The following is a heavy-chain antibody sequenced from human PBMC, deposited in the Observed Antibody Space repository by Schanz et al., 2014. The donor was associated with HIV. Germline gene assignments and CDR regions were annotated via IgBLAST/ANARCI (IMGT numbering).Heavy chain of an antibody. CDR1: GFTFSNYA. CDR2: ISYDGSNK. Sequence: QVQLVESGGGVVQPGRSLRLSCAVSGFTFSNYAMHWVRQAPGKGLEWVAVISYDGSNKYYADSVKGRFTISRDNSKNTLYLQMNSLRAEDTAVYYCARMEQLIIGYYYGMDVWGQGTTVTVSS. J-gene: IGHJ6*02. CDR3: ARMEQLIIGYYYGMDV. V-gene: IGHV3-30-3*01. D-gene: IGHD3-16*01.